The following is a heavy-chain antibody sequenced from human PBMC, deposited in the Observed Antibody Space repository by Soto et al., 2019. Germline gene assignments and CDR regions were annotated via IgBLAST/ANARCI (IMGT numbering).Heavy chain of an antibody. D-gene: IGHD5-18*01. Sequence: SETLSLTCSVAGGSISSSFGSWIRQPPGKELEWIGYISYSGSTTYNPSLKSRITLSVDTSKNQFSLRVASVTAADTAVYYCARGHRAMEYYYYYGMDVWGQGTTVTVSS. J-gene: IGHJ6*02. CDR3: ARGHRAMEYYYYYGMDV. V-gene: IGHV4-59*01. CDR1: GGSISSSF. CDR2: ISYSGST.